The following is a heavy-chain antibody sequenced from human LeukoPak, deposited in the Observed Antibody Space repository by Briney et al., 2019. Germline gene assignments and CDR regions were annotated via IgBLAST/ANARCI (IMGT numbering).Heavy chain of an antibody. J-gene: IGHJ4*02. CDR3: AKHLFIAVAGNFIDY. Sequence: GGSLRLSCAASGFTFSSCAMSWVRQAPGKGLEWVSSIRGSGSSTYYADSVKGRFTISRDNSKNTLYLQMNSLRAEDTAVYYCAKHLFIAVAGNFIDYWGQGTLVTVSS. V-gene: IGHV3-23*01. D-gene: IGHD6-19*01. CDR1: GFTFSSCA. CDR2: IRGSGSST.